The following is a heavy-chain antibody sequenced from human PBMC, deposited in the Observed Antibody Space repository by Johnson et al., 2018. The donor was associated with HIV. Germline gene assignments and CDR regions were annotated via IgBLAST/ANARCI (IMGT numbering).Heavy chain of an antibody. CDR2: ISYDGGLK. D-gene: IGHD1-7*01. CDR3: ARERSGTIAFDI. J-gene: IGHJ3*02. V-gene: IGHV3-30*04. CDR1: GFSFSSYA. Sequence: QVLLVESGGGVVQPGRSLRLSCAASGFSFSSYAMHWVRQAPGKGLEWVTVISYDGGLKYYADYVKGRFTISRDNSKNTLYLQMNSLRAEDTAVYYCARERSGTIAFDIWGQGTMVTVSS.